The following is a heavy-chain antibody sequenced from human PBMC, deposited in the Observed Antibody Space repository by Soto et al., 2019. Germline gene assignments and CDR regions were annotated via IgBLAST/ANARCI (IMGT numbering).Heavy chain of an antibody. CDR1: VGSMNNFY. V-gene: IGHV4-34*01. D-gene: IGHD2-8*02. Sequence: SETLSLTCTVSVGSMNNFYWSWIRQPPGTGLEWIGEINHSGSTNYNPSLKSRVTISVDTSKNQFSLKLTSVTAADTAVYYCARDKITGLFDYWGQGTLVTVSS. CDR2: INHSGST. J-gene: IGHJ4*02. CDR3: ARDKITGLFDY.